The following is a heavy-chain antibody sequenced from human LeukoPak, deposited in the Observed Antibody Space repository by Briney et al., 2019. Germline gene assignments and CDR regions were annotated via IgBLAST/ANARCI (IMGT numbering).Heavy chain of an antibody. D-gene: IGHD2-2*02. V-gene: IGHV3-30*02. Sequence: GGSLRLSCAASGFTFGSYGMHWVRQAPGKGLEWVAFIRYDGSNKYYEDSVKGRFTISRDNSKNTLYLQMNSLRAEDTAVYYCAKDMPLGYCSSTSCYNYYYMDVWGKGTTVTVSS. J-gene: IGHJ6*03. CDR3: AKDMPLGYCSSTSCYNYYYMDV. CDR2: IRYDGSNK. CDR1: GFTFGSYG.